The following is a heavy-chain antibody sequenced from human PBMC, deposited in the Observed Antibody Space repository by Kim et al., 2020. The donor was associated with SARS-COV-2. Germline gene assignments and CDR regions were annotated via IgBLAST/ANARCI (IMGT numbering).Heavy chain of an antibody. CDR3: ARAGIAVAGRTKNLYYFDY. D-gene: IGHD6-19*01. J-gene: IGHJ4*02. Sequence: GRVTITRDTSASTAYMELSSLRSEDTAVYYCARAGIAVAGRTKNLYYFDYWGQGTLVTVSS. V-gene: IGHV1-3*01.